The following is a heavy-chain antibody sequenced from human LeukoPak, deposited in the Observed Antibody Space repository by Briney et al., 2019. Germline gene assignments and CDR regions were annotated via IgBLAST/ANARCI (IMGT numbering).Heavy chain of an antibody. CDR1: GVTFRTYG. V-gene: IGHV3-23*01. Sequence: GGSLRLSCAASGVTFRTYGTHWVRQAPGKGVEWLSAISSSGSTHYADSVKGRFTISRGNSETTLYLQMNSLRPEDTAVYYCAKGGSGGNWARIDYWGQGTLVTVSS. CDR3: AKGGSGGNWARIDY. J-gene: IGHJ4*02. CDR2: ISSSGST. D-gene: IGHD2-15*01.